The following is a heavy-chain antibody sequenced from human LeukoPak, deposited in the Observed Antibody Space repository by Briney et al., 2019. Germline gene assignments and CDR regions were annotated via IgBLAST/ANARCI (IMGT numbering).Heavy chain of an antibody. D-gene: IGHD6-13*01. CDR3: ARDAGGVNWFDP. Sequence: SETLSLTCTVSGGSISSHYWSWIRQPPGKGLEWIGYIYYSGSTNYNPSLKSRVTISVDTSKNQFSLKLSSVTAADTAVYYCARDAGGVNWFDPWGQGTLVTVSS. CDR1: GGSISSHY. V-gene: IGHV4-59*11. CDR2: IYYSGST. J-gene: IGHJ5*02.